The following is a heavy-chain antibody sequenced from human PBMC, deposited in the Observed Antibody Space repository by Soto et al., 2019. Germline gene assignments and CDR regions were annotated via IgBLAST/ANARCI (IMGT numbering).Heavy chain of an antibody. CDR2: IVVGSGNT. D-gene: IGHD6-13*01. CDR1: GFRFTSSA. Sequence: ASVKVSCMASGFRFTSSAMQWVRQARGQRLEWIGWIVVGSGNTNYAQKFQERVTITRDMSTSTAYMELSSLRSEDTAVYYCAADLGSSWYFDIWGQGTMVTVSS. V-gene: IGHV1-58*02. CDR3: AADLGSSWYFDI. J-gene: IGHJ3*02.